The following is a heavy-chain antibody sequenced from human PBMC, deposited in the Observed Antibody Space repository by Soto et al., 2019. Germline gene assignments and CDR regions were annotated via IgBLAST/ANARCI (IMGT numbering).Heavy chain of an antibody. D-gene: IGHD3-10*01. CDR1: GFTFSTYW. J-gene: IGHJ6*02. V-gene: IGHV3-7*01. CDR3: ARARGPPRYLYYGMDV. Sequence: EVQLVESGGGLVQPGGSLRLSCAASGFTFSTYWMSWVRQAPGKGLEWVGNIKQDGSGANYVDSVKGRFTISRDNANHSLYLQMTSLRAEDTAVYYCARARGPPRYLYYGMDVWGQGTTVTVSS. CDR2: IKQDGSGA.